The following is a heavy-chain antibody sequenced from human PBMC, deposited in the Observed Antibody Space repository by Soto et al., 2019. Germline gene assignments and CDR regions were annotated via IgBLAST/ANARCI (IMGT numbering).Heavy chain of an antibody. V-gene: IGHV3-23*01. CDR1: GFTFSAYA. CDR2: ISGSAGAT. D-gene: IGHD5-12*01. J-gene: IGHJ4*02. CDR3: VRDSPIGSTYSGYDGIDY. Sequence: PGGSLRLSCAASGFTFSAYAMTWVRQAPGKGLEWVSVISGSAGATYYADSVKGRFTISRDNSKNTLYLQMNSLRAEDTAVYYCVRDSPIGSTYSGYDGIDYWGQGTLVT.